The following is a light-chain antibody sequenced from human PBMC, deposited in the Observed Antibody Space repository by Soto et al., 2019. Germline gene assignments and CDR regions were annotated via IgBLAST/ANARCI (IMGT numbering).Light chain of an antibody. Sequence: DIQMTQSPSSLSASVGDRVTITCQASQDISTYLNWYQQKPGKAPNLLIYDASNLETGVPSRFSGIGSGIDFTFTISSLQSEDVDTYYCQHYDAPHALFTFGPGTKVDIK. J-gene: IGKJ3*01. CDR3: QHYDAPHALFT. V-gene: IGKV1-33*01. CDR2: DAS. CDR1: QDISTY.